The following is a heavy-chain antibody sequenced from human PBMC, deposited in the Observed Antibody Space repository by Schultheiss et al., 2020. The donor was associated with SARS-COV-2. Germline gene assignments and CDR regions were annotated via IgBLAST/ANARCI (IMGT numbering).Heavy chain of an antibody. CDR3: ARVYSYDDNWFDP. V-gene: IGHV1-8*02. CDR2: MNPNSGNT. D-gene: IGHD5-18*01. CDR1: GGTFSSYA. Sequence: ASVKVSCKASGGTFSSYAISWVRQAPGQGLEWMGWMNPNSGNTGYAQKFQGRVTMIRNTSISTAYMELSSLRSEDTAVYYCARVYSYDDNWFDPWGQGTLVTVSS. J-gene: IGHJ5*02.